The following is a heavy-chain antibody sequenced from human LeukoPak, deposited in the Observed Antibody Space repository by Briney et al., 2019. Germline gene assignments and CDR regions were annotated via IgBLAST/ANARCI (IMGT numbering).Heavy chain of an antibody. CDR2: INHSGST. J-gene: IGHJ6*02. CDR3: ARERWLVVDYYGMDV. CDR1: GGSFSGYY. V-gene: IGHV4-34*01. Sequence: SETLSLTCAVYGGSFSGYYWSWIRQPPGKGLEWIGEINHSGSTNYNPSLKSRVTISVGTSRNQFSLKLSSVTAADTAVYYCARERWLVVDYYGMDVWGQGSTVTVSS. D-gene: IGHD6-19*01.